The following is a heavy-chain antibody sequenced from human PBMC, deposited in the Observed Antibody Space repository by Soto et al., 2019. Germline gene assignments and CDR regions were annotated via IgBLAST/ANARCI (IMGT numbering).Heavy chain of an antibody. CDR3: AKAYDDILTGYGTYGMDV. CDR1: GFTFSSYG. CDR2: ISYDGSNK. D-gene: IGHD3-9*01. Sequence: QVQLVESGGGVVQPGRSLRLSCAASGFTFSSYGMHWVRQAPGKGLEWVAVISYDGSNKYYADSVKGRFTISRDNSKNTLYLQMNSLRAEDTAVYYCAKAYDDILTGYGTYGMDVWGQGTTVTVSS. V-gene: IGHV3-30*18. J-gene: IGHJ6*02.